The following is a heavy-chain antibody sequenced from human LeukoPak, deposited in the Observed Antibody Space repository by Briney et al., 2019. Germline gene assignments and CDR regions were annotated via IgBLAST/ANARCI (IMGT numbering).Heavy chain of an antibody. CDR1: GGSFSGYY. J-gene: IGHJ4*02. CDR2: INHSGST. Sequence: SETLSLTCAVYGGSFSGYYWSWIRQPPGKGLEWIGEINHSGSTNYNPSLKSRVTISVDTSKNQFSLKLSSVTAADTAVYYCARAGRRRLGYSSSWYLDYWGQGTLVTVSS. V-gene: IGHV4-34*01. D-gene: IGHD6-13*01. CDR3: ARAGRRRLGYSSSWYLDY.